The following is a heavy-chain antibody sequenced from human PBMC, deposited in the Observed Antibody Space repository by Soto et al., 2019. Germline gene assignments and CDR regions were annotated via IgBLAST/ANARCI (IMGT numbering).Heavy chain of an antibody. CDR1: GFTFSSYG. V-gene: IGHV3-33*01. Sequence: GGSLRLSCAASGFTFSSYGMHWVRQAPGKGLEWVAVIWYDGSNKYYADSVKGRFTISRDNSKNTLYLQMNSLRAEDTAVYYCARDSVIQLWLPGTFDAFDIWGQGTMVTVSS. J-gene: IGHJ3*02. CDR3: ARDSVIQLWLPGTFDAFDI. CDR2: IWYDGSNK. D-gene: IGHD5-18*01.